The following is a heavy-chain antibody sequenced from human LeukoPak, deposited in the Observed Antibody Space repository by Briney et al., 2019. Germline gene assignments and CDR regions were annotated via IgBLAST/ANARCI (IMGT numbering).Heavy chain of an antibody. J-gene: IGHJ4*02. D-gene: IGHD4-17*01. CDR1: GYTFTDYF. CDR2: ISPEGGDT. CDR3: ARNYGHNSKYFDF. V-gene: IGHV1-2*02. Sequence: SVSVSFKASGYTFTDYFMHWVRQAPGQGLEWMGWISPEGGDTHYAQRFQGRVTMTRDTSISTAYMELTSLSSDDTAVYYCARNYGHNSKYFDFWGEGPLDTVSS.